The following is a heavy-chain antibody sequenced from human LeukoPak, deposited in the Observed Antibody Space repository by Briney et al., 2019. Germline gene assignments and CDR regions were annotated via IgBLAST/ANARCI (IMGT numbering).Heavy chain of an antibody. J-gene: IGHJ4*02. V-gene: IGHV4-34*01. CDR1: GGSFSGYY. CDR3: ARGPDYYDSSGYCY. Sequence: PSETLSLTCTVYGGSFSGYYWSWIRQPPGKGLEWIGEINHSGSTNYNPSLKSRVTISVDTSKNQFSLKLSSVTAADTAVYYCARGPDYYDSSGYCYWGQGTLVTVSS. CDR2: INHSGST. D-gene: IGHD3-22*01.